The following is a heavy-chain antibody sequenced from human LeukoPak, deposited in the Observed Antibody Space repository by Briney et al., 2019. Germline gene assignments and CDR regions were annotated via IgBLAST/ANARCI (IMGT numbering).Heavy chain of an antibody. CDR3: ARTNVEMATTFDY. CDR1: GGSISSHY. CDR2: IYHTGST. D-gene: IGHD5-24*01. V-gene: IGHV4-59*11. Sequence: SETLSLTCTVSGGSISSHYWSWIRQPPGKGLEWIAYIYHTGSTNYNPSHKSRVTISVDTSKNQFSLKLSSVTAADTAVYYCARTNVEMATTFDYWGQGTLVTVSS. J-gene: IGHJ4*02.